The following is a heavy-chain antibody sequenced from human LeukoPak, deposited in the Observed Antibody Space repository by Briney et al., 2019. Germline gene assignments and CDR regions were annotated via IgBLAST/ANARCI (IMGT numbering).Heavy chain of an antibody. CDR3: ARGIPHCSGGSCYSTFDY. J-gene: IGHJ4*02. CDR1: GGSFSGYY. Sequence: SETLSLTCAVYGGSFSGYYWSWIRQPPGKGLEWIGEINHSGSTNYNPSLKSRVTISVDTSKNQFSPKLSSVTAADTAVYYCARGIPHCSGGSCYSTFDYWGQGTLVTVSS. V-gene: IGHV4-34*01. CDR2: INHSGST. D-gene: IGHD2-15*01.